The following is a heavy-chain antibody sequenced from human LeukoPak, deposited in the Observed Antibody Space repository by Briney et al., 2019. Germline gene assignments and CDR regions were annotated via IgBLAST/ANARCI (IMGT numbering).Heavy chain of an antibody. CDR2: ISSSGSYT. CDR1: GFTFSDFY. V-gene: IGHV3-11*05. Sequence: PGGSLRLSCAASGFTFSDFYMTWIRQAPGQGLEWVSYISSSGSYTNYADSVKGRFTISRDNAKNSLYLQMNSLGAEDTAVYYCARVQRSGIVVNWFDPWGQGTLVTVSS. CDR3: ARVQRSGIVVNWFDP. J-gene: IGHJ5*02. D-gene: IGHD3-22*01.